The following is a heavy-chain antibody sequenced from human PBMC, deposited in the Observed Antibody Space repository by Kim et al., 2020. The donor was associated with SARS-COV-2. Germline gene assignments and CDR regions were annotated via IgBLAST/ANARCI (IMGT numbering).Heavy chain of an antibody. CDR1: SGSISSYY. J-gene: IGHJ3*02. D-gene: IGHD3-22*01. V-gene: IGHV4-59*08. Sequence: SETLSLTCTVSSGSISSYYWSWIRQPPGKGLEWIGYIYYSGSTNYNPSLKSRVTISIDTSKNQFSLNLNSVTAADPAVYYCASLNYYDSSGYWVLNAFD. CDR3: ASLNYYDSSGYWVLNAFD. CDR2: IYYSGST.